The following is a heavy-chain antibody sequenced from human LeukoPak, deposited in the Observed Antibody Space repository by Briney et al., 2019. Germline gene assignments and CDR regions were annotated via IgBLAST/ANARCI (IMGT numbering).Heavy chain of an antibody. J-gene: IGHJ5*02. CDR3: ARGSCSSTSCYTRPYNWFDP. Sequence: ASVKVSCKASGGTFSSYAISWVRQAPGQGLEWMGGIIPIFGTANYAQKFQGRVTITTDESTSTAYMELSSLRSEDTAVYYCARGSCSSTSCYTRPYNWFDPWGQGTLVTVSS. V-gene: IGHV1-69*05. D-gene: IGHD2-2*02. CDR1: GGTFSSYA. CDR2: IIPIFGTA.